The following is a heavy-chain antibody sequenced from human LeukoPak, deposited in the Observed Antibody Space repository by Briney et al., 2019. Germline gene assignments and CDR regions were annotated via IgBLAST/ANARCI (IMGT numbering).Heavy chain of an antibody. D-gene: IGHD2-2*01. Sequence: GGSLRLSCEGSAFIFSGHWMNWVRQTPGKGLEWVASIKEDGSERQYVDSVKGRFSISRDNTKSSLFLQLNSLRAEDTAVYYCARSRRYCSSTSCYVPRGGWFDPWGQGTLVTVSS. CDR2: IKEDGSER. J-gene: IGHJ5*02. CDR3: ARSRRYCSSTSCYVPRGGWFDP. CDR1: AFIFSGHW. V-gene: IGHV3-7*03.